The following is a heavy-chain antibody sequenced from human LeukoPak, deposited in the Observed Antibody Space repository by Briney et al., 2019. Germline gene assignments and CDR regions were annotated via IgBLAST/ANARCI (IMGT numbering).Heavy chain of an antibody. CDR1: GFTFSDYY. J-gene: IGHJ4*02. CDR3: ARDRFDWLPSLIDY. D-gene: IGHD3-9*01. CDR2: ISSSGRTI. Sequence: SGGSLRLSCVASGFTFSDYYMSWIRQAPGKGLEWVSYISSSGRTIYDADSVKGRFTISRDNAKNSLYLQMNSLRAEDTAVYYCARDRFDWLPSLIDYWGQGTLVTVSS. V-gene: IGHV3-11*04.